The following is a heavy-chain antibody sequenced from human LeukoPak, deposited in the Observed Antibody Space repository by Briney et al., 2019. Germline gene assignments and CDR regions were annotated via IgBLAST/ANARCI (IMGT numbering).Heavy chain of an antibody. D-gene: IGHD1-26*01. CDR1: GYTFTTYD. J-gene: IGHJ3*02. V-gene: IGHV1-69*13. CDR3: AREYGGSYSLHDAFDI. CDR2: IIPIFGTA. Sequence: SVKVSCKASGYTFTTYDMTWVRQAPGQGLEWMGGIIPIFGTANYAQKFQGRVTITADESTSTAYMELSSLRSEDTAVYYCAREYGGSYSLHDAFDIWGQGTMVTVSS.